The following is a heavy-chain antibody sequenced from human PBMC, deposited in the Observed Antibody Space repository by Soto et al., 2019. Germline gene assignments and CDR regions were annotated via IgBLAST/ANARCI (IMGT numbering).Heavy chain of an antibody. V-gene: IGHV3-30*03. CDR3: ARDRSTTWSFDY. CDR1: GFSVSTSH. D-gene: IGHD2-2*01. J-gene: IGHJ4*02. Sequence: GGSLRLSCAASGFSVSTSHISWVRQAPGKGLEWVAVISYDGSDYHYADSVKGRFSISRDNSKNTLYLQVNSLRAEDTAVYYCARDRSTTWSFDYWGQGTLVTVSS. CDR2: ISYDGSDY.